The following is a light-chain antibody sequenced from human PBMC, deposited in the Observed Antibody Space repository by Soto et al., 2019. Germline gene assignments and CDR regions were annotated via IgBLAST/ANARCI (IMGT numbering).Light chain of an antibody. CDR2: ATP. Sequence: EVVLTQSPGTLSLSPGERATLSCRASQYVDGNYLSWFQQKRGQPPRVLVFATPSRATGTPIRFSGSGSGTDFTLTISRVEPEDFAVYYCQQYGGSPPAYTFGLGTRLEI. CDR3: QQYGGSPPAYT. J-gene: IGKJ2*01. CDR1: QYVDGNY. V-gene: IGKV3-20*01.